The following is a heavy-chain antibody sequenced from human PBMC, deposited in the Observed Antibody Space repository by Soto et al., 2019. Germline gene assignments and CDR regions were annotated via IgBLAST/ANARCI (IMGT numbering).Heavy chain of an antibody. CDR2: ISYDGSNK. CDR3: AKTSRVTMIVVVITAPFDY. J-gene: IGHJ4*02. CDR1: GFTFSIYA. V-gene: IGHV3-30-3*02. Sequence: GGSLRLSCAASGFTFSIYAMHWVRQAPGKGLEWVAVISYDGSNKYYADSVKGRFTISRDNSKNTLYLQMNSLRAEDTAVYYCAKTSRVTMIVVVITAPFDYWGQGTLVTVSS. D-gene: IGHD3-22*01.